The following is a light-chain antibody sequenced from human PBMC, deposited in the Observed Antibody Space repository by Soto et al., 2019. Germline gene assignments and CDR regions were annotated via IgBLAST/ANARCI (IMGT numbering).Light chain of an antibody. CDR1: SGSVGTFKF. Sequence: QSVLTQPASVSGCPGQSITISCSGTSGSVGTFKFVSWYQQHPGKAPRLMIYAVTDRPSGVSSRFSGSKSGNTAYLTISGLQAEDEADYYCSSYITTSSRLFGTGTKVTVL. CDR3: SSYITTSSRL. V-gene: IGLV2-14*01. J-gene: IGLJ1*01. CDR2: AVT.